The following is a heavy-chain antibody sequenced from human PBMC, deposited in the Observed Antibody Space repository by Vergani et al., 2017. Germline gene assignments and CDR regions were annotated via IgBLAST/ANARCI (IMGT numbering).Heavy chain of an antibody. Sequence: QVQLQQWGAGLLKPSETLSLTCAVYGGSFSGYYWSWIRQPPGKGLEWIGEINHSGSTNYNPSLKSRVTISVDTSKNLFSLKLSSVTASDTAVYYCARAVSWYAEYNWFDPWGQGTLVTVSS. CDR3: ARAVSWYAEYNWFDP. CDR1: GGSFSGYY. J-gene: IGHJ5*02. D-gene: IGHD6-13*01. CDR2: INHSGST. V-gene: IGHV4-34*01.